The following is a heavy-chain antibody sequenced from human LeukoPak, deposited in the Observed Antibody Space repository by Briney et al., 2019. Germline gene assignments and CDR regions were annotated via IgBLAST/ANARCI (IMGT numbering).Heavy chain of an antibody. Sequence: PSETLSLTCAVYGGSFSGYYWSWIRQPPGMGLEWIGEINHSGSTNYNPSLTSRVTISVDTSKNQFSLKLSSVTAADTAVYYCARVARSYYYDSSGPYYMDVWGKGTTVTVSS. CDR2: INHSGST. V-gene: IGHV4-34*01. J-gene: IGHJ6*03. CDR1: GGSFSGYY. CDR3: ARVARSYYYDSSGPYYMDV. D-gene: IGHD3-22*01.